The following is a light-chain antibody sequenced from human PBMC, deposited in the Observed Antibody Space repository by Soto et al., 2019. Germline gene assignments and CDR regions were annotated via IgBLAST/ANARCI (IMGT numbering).Light chain of an antibody. J-gene: IGLJ3*02. V-gene: IGLV1-40*01. CDR3: QSYDSSLSGWV. CDR1: SSNIGAGYD. CDR2: SNS. Sequence: QYALTQPPSVSGAPGQRVTISCTGSSSNIGAGYDVHWYEQLPGTAPKLLIYSNSHRPSGVPDRFSGSKSGTSASLAITGLQAEDEADYYCQSYDSSLSGWVFGGGTKLTVL.